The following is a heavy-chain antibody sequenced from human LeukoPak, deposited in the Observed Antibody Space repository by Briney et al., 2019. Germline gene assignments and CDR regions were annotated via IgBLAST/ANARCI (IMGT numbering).Heavy chain of an antibody. Sequence: GGSLRLSCAASGFTFSSYWMHWVRKAPGKGLVWVSRINSDGSSTSYADSVKGRFTISRDNAKNTLYLQMNSLRAEDTAVYYCARGFVVRGVNLDWGQGTLVTVSS. V-gene: IGHV3-74*01. CDR2: INSDGSST. CDR3: ARGFVVRGVNLD. D-gene: IGHD3-10*01. J-gene: IGHJ4*02. CDR1: GFTFSSYW.